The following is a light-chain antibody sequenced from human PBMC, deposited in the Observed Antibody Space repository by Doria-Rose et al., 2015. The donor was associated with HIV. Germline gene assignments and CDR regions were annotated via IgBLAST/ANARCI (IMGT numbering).Light chain of an antibody. Sequence: EIVLTQSPGTLSLSPGERATLSCRASQSFSSTYLAWYQQKPGQAPSLLIYDGSTRATDIPDRFSASGSGTDFTLTINRLEPEDFALYYCHQYGTSWTFGRGTKVEI. V-gene: IGKV3-20*01. CDR2: DGS. CDR3: HQYGTSWT. J-gene: IGKJ1*01. CDR1: QSFSSTY.